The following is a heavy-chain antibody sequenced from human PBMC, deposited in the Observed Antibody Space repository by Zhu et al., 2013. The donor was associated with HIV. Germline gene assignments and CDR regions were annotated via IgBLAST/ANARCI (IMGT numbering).Heavy chain of an antibody. CDR2: MNPNSGNT. CDR3: ARGVPKAGNYYYYGMDV. D-gene: IGHD1-1*01. J-gene: IGHJ6*02. V-gene: IGHV1-8*01. CDR1: GYTFTSYD. Sequence: QVQLVQSGAEVKKPGASVKVSCKASGYTFTSYDINWVRQATGQGLEWMGWMNPNSGNTGYAQKFQGRVTMTRNTSISTAYMELSSLRSEDTAVYYCARGVPKAGNYYYYGMDVWGQGTTVTVSS.